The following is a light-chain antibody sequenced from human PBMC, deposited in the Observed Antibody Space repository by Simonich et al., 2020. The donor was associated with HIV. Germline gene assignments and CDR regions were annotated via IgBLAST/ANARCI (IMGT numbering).Light chain of an antibody. Sequence: DIVMTQSPASLPVSLGERATINCKSRQSLLSNNKNFLAWFQHKPGQSPKMLIYWASTRESGVPDRFSGSGSGTDFTLTSSSLQAEDVAVYYCQQYYGAPITFGQGTRLEI. CDR2: WAS. V-gene: IGKV4-1*01. J-gene: IGKJ5*01. CDR1: QSLLSNNKNF. CDR3: QQYYGAPIT.